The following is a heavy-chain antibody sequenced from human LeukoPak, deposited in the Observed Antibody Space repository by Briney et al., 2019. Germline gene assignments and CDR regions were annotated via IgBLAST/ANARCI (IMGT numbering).Heavy chain of an antibody. V-gene: IGHV3-23*01. J-gene: IGHJ4*02. Sequence: GGSLRLSCAASGFTFSSYWMHWVRQAPGKGLEWVSAISGSGGSTYYADSVKGRFTISRDNSKNTLYLQMNSLRAEDTAVYYCAKAPGGYGDYWGQGTLVTVSS. CDR2: ISGSGGST. CDR1: GFTFSSYW. CDR3: AKAPGGYGDY. D-gene: IGHD5-12*01.